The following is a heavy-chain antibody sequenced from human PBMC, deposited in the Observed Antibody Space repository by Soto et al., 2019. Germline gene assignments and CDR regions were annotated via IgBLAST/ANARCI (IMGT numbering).Heavy chain of an antibody. V-gene: IGHV1-69*01. CDR2: TTAILGTR. D-gene: IGHD5-18*01. CDR3: AAGDSSDTGDH. CDR1: GDTLSHYG. Sequence: QVQLVQSGAEVKKPGSSVKVSCKASGDTLSHYGVSWVRQVPGKGLEWMGGTTAILGTRDYTQKFQGRMTITSDESMTTSYMEMNRLTSDDTAVYYCAAGDSSDTGDHWGQGTLVTVSS. J-gene: IGHJ4*02.